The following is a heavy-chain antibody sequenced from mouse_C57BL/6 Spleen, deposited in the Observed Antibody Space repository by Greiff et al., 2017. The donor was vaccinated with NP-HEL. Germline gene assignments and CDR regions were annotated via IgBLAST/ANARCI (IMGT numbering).Heavy chain of an antibody. V-gene: IGHV1-5*01. CDR2: IYPGNSDT. Sequence: EVQLQESGTVLARPGASVKMSCKTSGYTFTSYWMHWVKQRPGQGLEWIGAIYPGNSDTSYNQKFKGKAKLTAGTSASTAYMELSSLTNEDSAVYYCTRSPYYYGSTHWYFDVWGTGTTVTVSS. J-gene: IGHJ1*03. CDR3: TRSPYYYGSTHWYFDV. CDR1: GYTFTSYW. D-gene: IGHD1-1*01.